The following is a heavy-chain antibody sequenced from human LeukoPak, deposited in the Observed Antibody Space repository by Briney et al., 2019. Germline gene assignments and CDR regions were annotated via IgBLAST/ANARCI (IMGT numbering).Heavy chain of an antibody. CDR3: AKGGAAAAARRGYFDY. CDR1: GVTFSSYA. V-gene: IGHV3-23*01. J-gene: IGHJ4*02. Sequence: GGSLRLSCAASGVTFSSYAMSWVRQAPGKGLEWVSAISGSGGSTYYADSVKGRFTISRDNSKNTLYLQMNSLRAEDTAVYYCAKGGAAAAARRGYFDYWGQGTLVTVSS. D-gene: IGHD6-13*01. CDR2: ISGSGGST.